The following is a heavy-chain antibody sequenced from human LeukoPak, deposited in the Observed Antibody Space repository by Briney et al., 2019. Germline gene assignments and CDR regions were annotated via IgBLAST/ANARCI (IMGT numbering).Heavy chain of an antibody. D-gene: IGHD1-14*01. V-gene: IGHV1-24*01. J-gene: IGHJ4*02. CDR1: GYTLTELS. CDR3: ATVHRKGKWEFDY. Sequence: GASVKVSCKVSGYTLTELSMHWVRQAPGKGLEWMGGFDPEDGETIYAQKFRGRVTMTEDTATDTAYMELSSLRSEDTAVYYCATVHRKGKWEFDYWGQGTLVTVSS. CDR2: FDPEDGET.